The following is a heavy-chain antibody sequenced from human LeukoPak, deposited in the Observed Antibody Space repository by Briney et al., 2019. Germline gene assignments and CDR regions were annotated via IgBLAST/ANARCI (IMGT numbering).Heavy chain of an antibody. D-gene: IGHD3-22*01. Sequence: ASVKVSCKASGYTFTSYAMHWVRQAPGLRLEWMAWINAGNGNAKYSQKFQGRVTITRDTSASTAYMELSSLRSEDTAVYYCARVPLHDRNDYYYPHWGQGTVVTVSS. CDR1: GYTFTSYA. J-gene: IGHJ1*01. CDR3: ARVPLHDRNDYYYPH. V-gene: IGHV1-3*01. CDR2: INAGNGNA.